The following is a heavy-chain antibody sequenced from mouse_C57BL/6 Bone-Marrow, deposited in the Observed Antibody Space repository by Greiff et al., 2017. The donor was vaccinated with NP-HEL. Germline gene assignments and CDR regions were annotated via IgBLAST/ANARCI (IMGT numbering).Heavy chain of an antibody. CDR2: IDPETGGT. CDR1: GYTFTDYE. J-gene: IGHJ4*01. V-gene: IGHV1-15*01. D-gene: IGHD3-2*02. Sequence: QVQLQQSGAELVRPGASVTLSCKASGYTFTDYEMHWVKQTPVHGLEWIGAIDPETGGTAYNQKFKGKAILTADKSSSPAYMELRSLTSEDSAVYYCTQTAQATYAMDYWGQGTSVTVSS. CDR3: TQTAQATYAMDY.